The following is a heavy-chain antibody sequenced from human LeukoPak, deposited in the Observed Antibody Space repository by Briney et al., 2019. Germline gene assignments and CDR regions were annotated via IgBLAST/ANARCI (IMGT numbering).Heavy chain of an antibody. CDR1: GYTFINYA. J-gene: IGHJ4*02. CDR3: ARGPRAGADDY. D-gene: IGHD6-13*01. Sequence: ASVTVSCTASGYTFINYAINWGRQAPGQRLEWLGWINAGSGNTKYSQKFQGRVTITRDTSASTAYLELSSLRPEDTAVYYCARGPRAGADDYWGQGTLVTVSS. V-gene: IGHV1-3*01. CDR2: INAGSGNT.